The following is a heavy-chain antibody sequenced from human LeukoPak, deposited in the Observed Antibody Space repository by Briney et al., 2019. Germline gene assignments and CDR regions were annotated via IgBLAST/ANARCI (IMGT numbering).Heavy chain of an antibody. J-gene: IGHJ4*02. CDR3: ARHSNVLRFLEWLSSFDY. D-gene: IGHD3-3*01. Sequence: SETLSPTCTVSGGSISSYYWSWIRQPPGKGLEWIGEINHSGSTNYNPSLKSRVTISVDTSKNQFSLKLSSVTAADTAVYYCARHSNVLRFLEWLSSFDYWGQGTLVTASS. V-gene: IGHV4-34*01. CDR1: GGSISSYY. CDR2: INHSGST.